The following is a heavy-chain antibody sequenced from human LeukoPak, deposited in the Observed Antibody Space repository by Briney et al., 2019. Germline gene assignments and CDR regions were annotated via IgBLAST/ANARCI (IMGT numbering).Heavy chain of an antibody. CDR3: ARSYYYILTGSYYYYGMDV. J-gene: IGHJ6*02. CDR1: GFDFTNYW. V-gene: IGHV5-51*01. Sequence: GESLKISCKGSGFDFTNYWIAWVRQMPGKGLEWMGIIDPGGSDTRYSPSFQGQVTISADKSISTAYLQWSSLKASDTAMYYCARSYYYILTGSYYYYGMDVWGQGTTVTVSS. D-gene: IGHD3-9*01. CDR2: IDPGGSDT.